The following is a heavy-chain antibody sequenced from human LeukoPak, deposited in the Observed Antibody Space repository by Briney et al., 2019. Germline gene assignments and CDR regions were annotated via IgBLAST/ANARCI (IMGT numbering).Heavy chain of an antibody. CDR3: ARLPAYCSSTSCYYDY. D-gene: IGHD2-2*01. J-gene: IGHJ4*02. Sequence: GGSLRLSCAASGFTFSSYAMSWVRQAPGKGLEWVSAISGSGGSTYYADSVKGRFTISRDNAKNSLFLQMNSLRAEDTAVYYCARLPAYCSSTSCYYDYWGQETLVTVSS. CDR2: ISGSGGST. CDR1: GFTFSSYA. V-gene: IGHV3-23*01.